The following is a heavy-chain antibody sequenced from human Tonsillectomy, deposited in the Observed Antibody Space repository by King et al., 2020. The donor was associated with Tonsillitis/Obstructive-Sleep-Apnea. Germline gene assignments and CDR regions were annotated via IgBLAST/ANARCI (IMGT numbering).Heavy chain of an antibody. CDR1: GYSFTSYW. CDR3: ARRDPYSSGWYVGSDY. CDR2: IYPGDSDT. J-gene: IGHJ4*02. Sequence: QLVQSGAEVKKPGESLKISCKGSGYSFTSYWIGWVRQMPGKGLEWMGIIYPGDSDTRYSPSFQGQVTISADKSISTAYLQWGSLKASDTAMYYCARRDPYSSGWYVGSDYWGQGTLVTVSS. D-gene: IGHD6-19*01. V-gene: IGHV5-51*01.